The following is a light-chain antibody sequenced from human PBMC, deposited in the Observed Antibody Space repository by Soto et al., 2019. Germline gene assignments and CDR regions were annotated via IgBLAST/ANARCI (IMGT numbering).Light chain of an antibody. CDR2: FAS. V-gene: IGKV1-39*01. Sequence: DIQMTQSPCSLSASVGDRGTITSRSSETIDTYLNWYQQKLGKAPRLLIYFASSLQSGVPVRFSGSGSGTEFTLTISSLQREDFATYFCQQDHNFPRTFGLGTKVEIK. J-gene: IGKJ1*01. CDR3: QQDHNFPRT. CDR1: ETIDTY.